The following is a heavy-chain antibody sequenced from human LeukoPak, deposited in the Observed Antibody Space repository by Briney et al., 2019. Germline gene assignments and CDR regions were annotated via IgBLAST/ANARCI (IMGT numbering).Heavy chain of an antibody. Sequence: VASVRVSCKASGYTFTIYDIKGVRQATREGGERMGWMNPNSGNTGYAQKFRGRVTITRNTSKNKAYMEVRRLRGEDAEVYYCARVAISCANGVCYVSYFDYWGQGTLVTVSS. CDR3: ARVAISCANGVCYVSYFDY. D-gene: IGHD2-8*01. CDR1: GYTFTIYD. J-gene: IGHJ4*02. V-gene: IGHV1-8*03. CDR2: MNPNSGNT.